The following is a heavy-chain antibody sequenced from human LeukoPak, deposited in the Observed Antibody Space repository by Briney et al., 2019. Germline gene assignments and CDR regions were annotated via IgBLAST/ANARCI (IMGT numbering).Heavy chain of an antibody. Sequence: SETLSPTCAVYGGSFSGYYWSWIRQPPGKGLEWIGEINHSGSTNYNPSLKSRVTISVDTSKNQFSLKLSSVTAADTAVYYCARGDNWNYGVYYYYYGMDVWGQGTTVTVSS. D-gene: IGHD1-7*01. J-gene: IGHJ6*02. CDR1: GGSFSGYY. CDR3: ARGDNWNYGVYYYYYGMDV. V-gene: IGHV4-34*01. CDR2: INHSGST.